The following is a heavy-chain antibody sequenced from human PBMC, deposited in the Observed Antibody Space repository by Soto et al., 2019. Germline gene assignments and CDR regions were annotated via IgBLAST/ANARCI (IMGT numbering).Heavy chain of an antibody. J-gene: IGHJ3*02. CDR1: GFTLSSYG. D-gene: IGHD6-19*01. V-gene: IGHV3-23*01. CDR2: ISGGGGST. Sequence: GGSLRLSCAISGFTLSSYGMNWVRQAPGXGLEWVSAISGGGGSTYYADSVKGRFTISRENAKKTLYLQMNSLRAEDTAVHYCVRGAVSGQVDAFDIWGQGTMVTVSS. CDR3: VRGAVSGQVDAFDI.